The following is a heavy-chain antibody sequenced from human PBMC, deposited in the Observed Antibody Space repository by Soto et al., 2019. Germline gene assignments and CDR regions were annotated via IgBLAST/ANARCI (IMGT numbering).Heavy chain of an antibody. J-gene: IGHJ6*02. Sequence: QVQLVQSGAEVKKPGSSVKVSCKASGDTFSKYGFSWVRQAPGQGLEWMGEIIPLFGIANYAQKFQGRVTITADESTSTAYMELSSLRSEDTAVYYCARGKDGMDVWGQGTTVTVSS. CDR3: ARGKDGMDV. CDR2: IIPLFGIA. V-gene: IGHV1-69*12. CDR1: GDTFSKYG.